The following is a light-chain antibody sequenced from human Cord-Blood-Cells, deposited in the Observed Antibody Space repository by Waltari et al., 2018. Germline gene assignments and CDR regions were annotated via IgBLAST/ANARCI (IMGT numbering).Light chain of an antibody. CDR3: HQSSSLTQT. CDR2: YAS. Sequence: EIVLTQSAYIHSVSPKEKVSITCRPSQSIGSSLHWYQQKPDQSPKLLIHYASHTFSGIPSRFSGSGSGTDFTLTINSLEAEDAATYYCHQSSSLTQTFGQGTKVEIK. J-gene: IGKJ1*01. V-gene: IGKV6-21*01. CDR1: QSIGSS.